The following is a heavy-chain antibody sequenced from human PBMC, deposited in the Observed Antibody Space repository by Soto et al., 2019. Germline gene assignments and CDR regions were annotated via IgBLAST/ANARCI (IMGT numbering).Heavy chain of an antibody. CDR1: GGSIDGRN. V-gene: IGHV4-59*08. CDR3: VRQGIGNLHGLVDV. J-gene: IGHJ6*02. Sequence: QVQLQESGPGLVKPSETLSLTCTVSGGSIDGRNCAWIRQPPGKGLEWLGYVYYDGGSSYNPSVKRRLTPSMETSKSQFSLQLRSVTAADTAVYYCVRQGIGNLHGLVDVWGRGTTVTVSS. CDR2: VYYDGGS. D-gene: IGHD3-10*01.